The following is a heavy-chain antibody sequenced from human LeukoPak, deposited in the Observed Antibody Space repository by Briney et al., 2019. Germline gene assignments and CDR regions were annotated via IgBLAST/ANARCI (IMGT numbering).Heavy chain of an antibody. CDR1: GFTFDDYA. CDR2: ISWNSGSI. J-gene: IGHJ4*02. V-gene: IGHV3-9*01. Sequence: SLRLSCAASGFTFDDYATHWVRQAPGKGPEWVSGISWNSGSIGYADSVKGRFTISRDNAKNSLYLQMNSLRAEDTALYYCAKDMHNRWKVEPVAGIGIWDYWGQGTLVTVSS. D-gene: IGHD6-19*01. CDR3: AKDMHNRWKVEPVAGIGIWDY.